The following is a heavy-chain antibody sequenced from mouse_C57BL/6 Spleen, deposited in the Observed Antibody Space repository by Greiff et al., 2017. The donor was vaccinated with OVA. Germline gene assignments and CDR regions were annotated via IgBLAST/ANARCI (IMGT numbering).Heavy chain of an antibody. CDR1: GYTFTSYW. D-gene: IGHD2-14*01. CDR3: ARRVRYWYFDV. CDR2: IDPSDSDT. V-gene: IGHV1-69*01. J-gene: IGHJ1*03. Sequence: VQLQQPGAELVMPGASVKLSCKASGYTFTSYWMHWVKQRPGQGLEWIGEIDPSDSDTNYNQKFKGKSTLTVDKSSSTAYMQLSSLTSEDSAVYYCARRVRYWYFDVWGTGTTVTVSS.